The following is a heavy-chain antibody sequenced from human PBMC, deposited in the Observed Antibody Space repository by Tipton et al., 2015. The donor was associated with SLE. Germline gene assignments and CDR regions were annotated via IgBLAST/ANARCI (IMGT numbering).Heavy chain of an antibody. D-gene: IGHD3-22*01. V-gene: IGHV4-34*01. CDR2: INHSGST. Sequence: LRLSCAVYGGSFSGYYWSWIRQPPGKGLEWIGEINHSGSTTYNPSLKSRVTISVDTSKNQFSLKLSSVTAADTAVYYCARLLPSGFHYYYYYMDVWGKGTTVTVSS. CDR1: GGSFSGYY. CDR3: ARLLPSGFHYYYYYMDV. J-gene: IGHJ6*03.